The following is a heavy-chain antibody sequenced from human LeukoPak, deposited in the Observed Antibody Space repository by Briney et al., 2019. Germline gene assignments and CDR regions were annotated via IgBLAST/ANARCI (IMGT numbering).Heavy chain of an antibody. CDR1: GGSISSSSYY. Sequence: SETLSLTCTVSGGSISSSSYYWGWIRQPPGTGLEWIGSIYYSGSTYYNPSLKSRVTISVDTSKNQFPLKLSSVTAADTAVYYCASLGNWRRYYFDYWGQGTLVTVSS. D-gene: IGHD1-1*01. J-gene: IGHJ4*02. CDR3: ASLGNWRRYYFDY. CDR2: IYYSGST. V-gene: IGHV4-39*01.